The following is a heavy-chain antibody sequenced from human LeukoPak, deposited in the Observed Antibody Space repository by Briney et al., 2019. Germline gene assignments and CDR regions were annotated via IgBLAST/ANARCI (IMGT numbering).Heavy chain of an antibody. D-gene: IGHD1-7*01. Sequence: SETLSLTCAVYGGSISSGGYYWSWIRQHPGKGLEWIGYIYYSGSTYYNPSLKSRVTISVDTSKNQFSLKMSSVTAADTAVYYCARSPPADNWNYSFSDYWGQGTLVTVSS. CDR2: IYYSGST. J-gene: IGHJ4*02. CDR1: GGSISSGGYY. V-gene: IGHV4-31*11. CDR3: ARSPPADNWNYSFSDY.